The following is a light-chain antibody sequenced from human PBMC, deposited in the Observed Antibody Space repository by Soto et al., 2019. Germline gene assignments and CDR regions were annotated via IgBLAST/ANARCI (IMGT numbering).Light chain of an antibody. V-gene: IGKV3-20*01. J-gene: IGKJ2*01. CDR1: QSVRSSY. Sequence: EIVLTQSPDTLSVSPRDRATLSCRASQSVRSSYLAWYQQQPGQAPRLLIYDASIRATGIPDRFSGSGSGTDFTLTISRLEPEDFAVYYCQQYGSSPGTFGQGTKLEIK. CDR2: DAS. CDR3: QQYGSSPGT.